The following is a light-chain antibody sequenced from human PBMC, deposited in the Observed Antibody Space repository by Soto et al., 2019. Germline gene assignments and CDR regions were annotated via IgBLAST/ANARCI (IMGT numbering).Light chain of an antibody. Sequence: AIRMTQSPSSLSASTGDRVTITCRASQGISSYLAWYQQKPGKAPKLLIYAASTLQSGVPSRFSGSGSGTDFTLTISCLQSDDFETYYCQQYYSYHRKFGQGTKV. CDR2: AAS. CDR1: QGISSY. V-gene: IGKV1-8*01. J-gene: IGKJ1*01. CDR3: QQYYSYHRK.